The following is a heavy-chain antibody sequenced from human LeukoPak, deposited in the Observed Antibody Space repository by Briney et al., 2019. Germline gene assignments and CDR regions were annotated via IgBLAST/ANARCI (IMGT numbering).Heavy chain of an antibody. CDR3: AKDSMRYCSSTSCLGRLDP. D-gene: IGHD2-2*01. V-gene: IGHV3-30*18. Sequence: GRSLRLSCPASGFTFSSYGMHWVRQAPGKGLEWVAVISYDGSNKYYADSVKGRFTISRDNSKNTLYLQMNSLRAEDTAVYYCAKDSMRYCSSTSCLGRLDPWGQGTLVTVSS. J-gene: IGHJ5*02. CDR1: GFTFSSYG. CDR2: ISYDGSNK.